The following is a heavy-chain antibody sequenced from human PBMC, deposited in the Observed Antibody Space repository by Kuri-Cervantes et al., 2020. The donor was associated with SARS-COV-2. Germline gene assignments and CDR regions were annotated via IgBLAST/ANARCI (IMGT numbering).Heavy chain of an antibody. CDR3: ARDGLYYYDSSGYYAYYYYGMDV. J-gene: IGHJ6*02. CDR1: GGTFSSYA. V-gene: IGHV1-69*13. Sequence: SVKVSCKASGGTFSSYAISWVRQAPGQGLEWMGGIIPIFGTANYAQKFQGRVTITADESTSTAYMELSSLRSEDTAVYYCARDGLYYYDSSGYYAYYYYGMDVWGQGTTVTVSS. CDR2: IIPIFGTA. D-gene: IGHD3-22*01.